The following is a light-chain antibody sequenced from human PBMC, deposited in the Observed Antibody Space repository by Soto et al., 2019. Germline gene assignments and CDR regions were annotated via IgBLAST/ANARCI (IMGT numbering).Light chain of an antibody. CDR2: DAS. CDR1: QSVKTY. V-gene: IGKV3-11*01. J-gene: IGKJ4*01. Sequence: ETVLTQSPATLSLSPGERATLSCRASQSVKTYLAWYQQKPGQVPRLLIYDASNGATGIPARFSGSGSGTDFTLTISSLAPEDFAVYYCQSRSSWPPVLTFGGGTKVEIK. CDR3: QSRSSWPPVLT.